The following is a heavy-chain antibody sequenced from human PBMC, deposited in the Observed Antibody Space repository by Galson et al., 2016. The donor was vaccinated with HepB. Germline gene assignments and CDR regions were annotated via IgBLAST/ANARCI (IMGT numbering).Heavy chain of an antibody. Sequence: SLRLSCAASGFSFSSYAKSWVRQAPGKGLEWVAADSGNGGSTYSADSVKGRFTISRDNSGNTLYLQMNSLRAEDTAVYYCAKDRGDYPKYFDLWGQGTLVTVSS. CDR3: AKDRGDYPKYFDL. CDR2: DSGNGGST. V-gene: IGHV3-23*01. D-gene: IGHD4-17*01. CDR1: GFSFSSYA. J-gene: IGHJ4*02.